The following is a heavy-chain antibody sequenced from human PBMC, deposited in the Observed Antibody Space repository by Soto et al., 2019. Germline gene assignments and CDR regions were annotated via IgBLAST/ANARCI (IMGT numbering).Heavy chain of an antibody. V-gene: IGHV3-23*01. J-gene: IGHJ4*02. CDR1: GFTFSTYA. Sequence: EVQLLESGGALVQSGGSLRLSCVASGFTFSTYAMGWVCQAPGKGLEWVSVINTRGDGTYYADSVRGRFTISRDNSKNTLYLQMNTLRAEDTAVYFCAKMFTPPRGLSISLYDFDLWCQGTLVTVSS. CDR2: INTRGDGT. D-gene: IGHD2-8*01. CDR3: AKMFTPPRGLSISLYDFDL.